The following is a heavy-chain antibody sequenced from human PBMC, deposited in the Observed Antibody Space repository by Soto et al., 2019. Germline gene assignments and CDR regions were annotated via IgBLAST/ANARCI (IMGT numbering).Heavy chain of an antibody. CDR2: ISGSGGST. V-gene: IGHV3-23*01. Sequence: GGSLRLSCAASGFTFSSYAMSWVRQAPGKGLEWVSAISGSGGSTYYADSVKGRFTISRDNSKNTLYLQMNSLRAEDTAVYYCAKARTLYSSGSSPDFDYWGQGTLLTVSS. CDR3: AKARTLYSSGSSPDFDY. D-gene: IGHD6-19*01. J-gene: IGHJ4*02. CDR1: GFTFSSYA.